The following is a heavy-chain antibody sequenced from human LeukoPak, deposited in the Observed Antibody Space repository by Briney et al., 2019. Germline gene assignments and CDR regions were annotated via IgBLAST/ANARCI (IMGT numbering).Heavy chain of an antibody. Sequence: GGSLRLSCAASGFTFSSYEMKWVRQAPGKGLEWVSHINSGGNTQYYADSVRGRFTMSRDNAKNSLDLQMNSLRAEDTAVYYCARDIVNGPFVISLESWGQGALVTVSS. CDR2: INSGGNTQ. V-gene: IGHV3-48*03. CDR1: GFTFSSYE. J-gene: IGHJ4*02. CDR3: ARDIVNGPFVISLES. D-gene: IGHD2-21*01.